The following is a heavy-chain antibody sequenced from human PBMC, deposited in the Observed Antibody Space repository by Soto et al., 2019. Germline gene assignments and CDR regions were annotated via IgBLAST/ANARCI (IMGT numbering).Heavy chain of an antibody. CDR1: GASVGGHY. V-gene: IGHV4-59*02. Sequence: QVQPQESGPGLVKPSETLSLTCPVSGASVGGHYWSWIRQPPGKGLELIGFVDYTGSNKTNPFLKSRITISIATSTIQLALRLRSVTAADTAVYLCARRNYFESSGYEHFDYWGQGILVTVSS. J-gene: IGHJ4*02. CDR3: ARRNYFESSGYEHFDY. D-gene: IGHD3-22*01. CDR2: VDYTGSN.